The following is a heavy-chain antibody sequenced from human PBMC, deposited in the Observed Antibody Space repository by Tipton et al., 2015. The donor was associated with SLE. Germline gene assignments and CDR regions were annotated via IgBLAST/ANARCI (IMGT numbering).Heavy chain of an antibody. CDR2: FSLDSDNI. D-gene: IGHD6-6*01. CDR3: ARLPNVDTIIEYHYYGMDV. V-gene: IGHV3-9*01. CDR1: GFTLNRYA. Sequence: SLRLSCVASGFTLNRYAMHWVRQAPGKGLEWVSGFSLDSDNIGYADSVKGRFTTSRDHAKNALYLQMNSLKASDTAMYYCARLPNVDTIIEYHYYGMDVWGQGTTVTVSS. J-gene: IGHJ6*02.